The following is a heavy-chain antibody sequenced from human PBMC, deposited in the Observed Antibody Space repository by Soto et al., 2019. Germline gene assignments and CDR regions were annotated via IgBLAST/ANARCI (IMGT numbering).Heavy chain of an antibody. CDR2: IIPISETT. CDR3: ARSQGSSTSLEIYYYYYYGMDV. J-gene: IGHJ6*02. Sequence: QVQLVQSGAEVKKPGSSVKVSCKASGGTFSSYAISWVRQAPGQGLEWMGGIIPISETTNYAQKFQGRVTITADQIKTTAYMELSSLRSEDTAVYYCARSQGSSTSLEIYYYYYYGMDVWGQGTTVTVSS. V-gene: IGHV1-69*01. CDR1: GGTFSSYA. D-gene: IGHD2-2*01.